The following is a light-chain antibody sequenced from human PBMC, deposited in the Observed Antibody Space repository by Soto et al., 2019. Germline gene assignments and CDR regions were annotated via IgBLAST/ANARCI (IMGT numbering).Light chain of an antibody. CDR2: KAS. J-gene: IGKJ3*01. Sequence: DIQMTQSPSTLSASVGDRVTITCRASQSISSWLAWYQQKPGKAPKLLIYKASSLESGVPSRFSGSGSGTEFTLTISSLQPYDFATYYCQQYNSYLGTFGPGTKVDIK. CDR1: QSISSW. CDR3: QQYNSYLGT. V-gene: IGKV1-5*03.